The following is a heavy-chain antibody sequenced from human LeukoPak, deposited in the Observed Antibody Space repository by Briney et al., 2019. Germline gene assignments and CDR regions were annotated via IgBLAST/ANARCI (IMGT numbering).Heavy chain of an antibody. CDR3: ARTRYYYNSRSYGAPYYFDY. Sequence: PSETLSLTCSVSGYSISSGYYWGWIRQPPGKGLEWIGTIHHSGSADDNPSLKSRVSISLDTSKNQFSLKLSSVTAADTAVYYCARTRYYYNSRSYGAPYYFDYWGQGTLVTVSS. D-gene: IGHD3-10*01. CDR1: GYSISSGYY. CDR2: IHHSGSA. J-gene: IGHJ4*02. V-gene: IGHV4-38-2*01.